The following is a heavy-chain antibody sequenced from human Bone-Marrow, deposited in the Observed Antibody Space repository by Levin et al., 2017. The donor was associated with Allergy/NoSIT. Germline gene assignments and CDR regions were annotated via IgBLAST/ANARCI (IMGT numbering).Heavy chain of an antibody. CDR1: GGTFSSHI. D-gene: IGHD3-10*01. J-gene: IGHJ4*02. V-gene: IGHV1-69*08. Sequence: SVKVSCKASGGTFSSHIISWLRQAPGQGLEWMGWVIPMLGSADYAQNFQGRVTISADKSSTTAYMDFISLKSEDTAVYFCATIDYGSGRPRPFDSWGQGTLVTVSS. CDR3: ATIDYGSGRPRPFDS. CDR2: VIPMLGSA.